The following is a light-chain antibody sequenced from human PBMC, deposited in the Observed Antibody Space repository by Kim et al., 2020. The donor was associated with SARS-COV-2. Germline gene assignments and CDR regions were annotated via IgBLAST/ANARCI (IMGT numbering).Light chain of an antibody. Sequence: GQTARITCSGDALPKQYAYWYQQKPGQAPVLVIYKDSERPSGTPERFSGSSSGTTVTLTISGVQAEDEADYYCQSADSSGTYHWVFGGGTQLTVL. J-gene: IGLJ3*02. CDR2: KDS. CDR1: ALPKQY. V-gene: IGLV3-25*03. CDR3: QSADSSGTYHWV.